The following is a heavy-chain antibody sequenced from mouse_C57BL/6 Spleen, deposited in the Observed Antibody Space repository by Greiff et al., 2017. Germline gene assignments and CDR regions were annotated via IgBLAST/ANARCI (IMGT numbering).Heavy chain of an antibody. CDR3: ARDCYGLYDMDY. CDR1: GFTFSSYA. J-gene: IGHJ4*01. Sequence: DVKLVESGGGLVKPGGSLKLSCAASGFTFSSYAMSWVRQTPEKRLEWVATISDGGSYTYYPDNVKGRFTISRDKTKNNLYLQISHLKSEDTAVYYCARDCYGLYDMDYWGQGTSVTVSS. D-gene: IGHD1-1*02. CDR2: ISDGGSYT. V-gene: IGHV5-4*01.